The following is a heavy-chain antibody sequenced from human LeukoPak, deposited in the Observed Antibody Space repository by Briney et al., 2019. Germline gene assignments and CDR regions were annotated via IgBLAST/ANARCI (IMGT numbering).Heavy chain of an antibody. CDR1: GFTFSSYW. D-gene: IGHD6-13*01. V-gene: IGHV3-7*01. Sequence: GGSLRLSCTTSGFTFSSYWMTWVRQAPGKGLEWVAYIKQDGSEKYYVDSVKGRFTISRDNAKNSLYLQMISLRAEDTAIYYCARDPPLIAAAGSRYFQHWGQGTMVTVSS. J-gene: IGHJ3*01. CDR3: ARDPPLIAAAGSRYFQH. CDR2: IKQDGSEK.